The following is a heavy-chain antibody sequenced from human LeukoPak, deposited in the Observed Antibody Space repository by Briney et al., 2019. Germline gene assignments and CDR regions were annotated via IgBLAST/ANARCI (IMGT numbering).Heavy chain of an antibody. Sequence: PSETLSLTCTVSGGSISSYYWSWIRQPPGKGLEWIGYIYYSGSTNYNPSLKSRVTISVDTSKNQFSLKLSSVTAADTAVYYCARDRCGGDCYWFDPWGQGTLVTVSS. CDR2: IYYSGST. CDR1: GGSISSYY. V-gene: IGHV4-59*01. J-gene: IGHJ5*02. D-gene: IGHD2-21*02. CDR3: ARDRCGGDCYWFDP.